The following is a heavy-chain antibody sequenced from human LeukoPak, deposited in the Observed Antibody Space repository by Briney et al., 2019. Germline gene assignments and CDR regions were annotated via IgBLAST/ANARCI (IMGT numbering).Heavy chain of an antibody. CDR1: GGSISSYY. CDR3: AREREGYHYGMDV. J-gene: IGHJ6*02. D-gene: IGHD2-2*01. V-gene: IGHV4-59*01. CDR2: IYYSGST. Sequence: SETLSLTFTVSGGSISSYYWSWIRPPPGKGLGWIGYIYYSGSTNYNPSLKSRVTISVDTSKNQFSLKLSSVTAADTAVYYCAREREGYHYGMDVWGQGTTVTVSS.